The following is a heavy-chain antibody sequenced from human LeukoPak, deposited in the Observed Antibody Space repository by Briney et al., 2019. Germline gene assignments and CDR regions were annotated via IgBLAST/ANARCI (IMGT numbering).Heavy chain of an antibody. CDR1: GFSFSTAW. D-gene: IGHD2-15*01. CDR3: TTDLGGYYTGGSCYTGLYNCFDP. J-gene: IGHJ5*02. V-gene: IGHV3-15*01. CDR2: IRSKSYGDTT. Sequence: GGSLRRSCAASGFSFSTAWMGWLRKAPGQGLEWVGRIRSKSYGDTTDYAAPVKGRFTISRDDSENTLYLQMSSLKIEDTAVYYCTTDLGGYYTGGSCYTGLYNCFDPWGQGTLVTVSS.